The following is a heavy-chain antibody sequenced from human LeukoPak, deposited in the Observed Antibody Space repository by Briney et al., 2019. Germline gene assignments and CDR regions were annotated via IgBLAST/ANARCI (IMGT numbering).Heavy chain of an antibody. V-gene: IGHV3-74*01. CDR2: INSDGSST. J-gene: IGHJ6*03. Sequence: GGSLRLSCAASGLTFSSYWMHWVRQAPGKGLVWVSRINSDGSSTSYADSVKGRFTISRDNAKNTLYLQMNSLRAEDTAVYYCARDLIAAAGRNYYYYMDVWGKGTTVTVSS. CDR1: GLTFSSYW. D-gene: IGHD6-13*01. CDR3: ARDLIAAAGRNYYYYMDV.